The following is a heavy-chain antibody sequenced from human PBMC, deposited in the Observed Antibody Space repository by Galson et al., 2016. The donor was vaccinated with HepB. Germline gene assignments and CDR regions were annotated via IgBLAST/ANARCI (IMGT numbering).Heavy chain of an antibody. V-gene: IGHV3-11*01. J-gene: IGHJ4*02. CDR1: GFTFSDYY. CDR3: TSRGAAVADVY. D-gene: IGHD4-23*01. Sequence: LRLSCAASGFTFSDYYMSWIRQAPGKGLAWVSYISTSGSTIYHADSVKGRFTISRDNAKNSLYLQMNSLRAEDTAVYYCTSRGAAVADVYWGQGTLVTVSS. CDR2: ISTSGSTI.